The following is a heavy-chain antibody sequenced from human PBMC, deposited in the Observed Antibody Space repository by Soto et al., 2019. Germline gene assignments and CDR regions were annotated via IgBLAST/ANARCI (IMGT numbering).Heavy chain of an antibody. D-gene: IGHD3-16*01. CDR2: ISGSGGST. V-gene: IGHV3-23*01. CDR3: AKGRVSDYDYVWGLPYYFDY. CDR1: GFTFSSYA. J-gene: IGHJ4*02. Sequence: EVQLLESGGGLVQPGGSLRLSCAASGFTFSSYAMSWVRQAPGKGLEWVSAISGSGGSTYYADSVKGRFTISRDNSKNTLYLQMNSLRAEDTAVYYCAKGRVSDYDYVWGLPYYFDYWGQGTLVTVSS.